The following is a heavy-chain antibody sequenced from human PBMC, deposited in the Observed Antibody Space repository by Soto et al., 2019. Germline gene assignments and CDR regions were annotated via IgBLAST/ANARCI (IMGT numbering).Heavy chain of an antibody. J-gene: IGHJ6*03. CDR2: LGGNGFTT. D-gene: IGHD2-2*01. CDR1: GFTFGSYA. CDR3: AKALRPSLNFCYYMDV. V-gene: IGHV3-23*01. Sequence: EVQLLESGGGLVQPGGSLRLSCVVSGFTFGSYAMSWVRQAPEKGPEWVAILGGNGFTTYYADSVKCRFTISGDKSKSTLFLQMNSLRADDTGVYYCAKALRPSLNFCYYMDVWGRGTSVTVSS.